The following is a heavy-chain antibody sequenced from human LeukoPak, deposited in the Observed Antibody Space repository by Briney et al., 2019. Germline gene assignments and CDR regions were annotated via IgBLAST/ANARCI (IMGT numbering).Heavy chain of an antibody. CDR1: GFTFNYYD. CDR2: IRTTGDT. Sequence: GGSLRLSCAVSGFTFNYYDMHWVRQAPGKRLEWVSAIRTTGDTNYPDSVKGRFAMSREDAKNSVPLQMNTLRAGDTAVYYCARGVSYYYDNSGHPGWYFDLWGRGTLVTVSS. CDR3: ARGVSYYYDNSGHPGWYFDL. V-gene: IGHV3-13*01. J-gene: IGHJ2*01. D-gene: IGHD3-22*01.